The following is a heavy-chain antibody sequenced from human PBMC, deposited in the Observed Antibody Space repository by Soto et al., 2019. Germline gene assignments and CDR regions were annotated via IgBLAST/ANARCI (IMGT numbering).Heavy chain of an antibody. V-gene: IGHV1-2*04. CDR2: INPNSGGT. CDR1: GYTFTGYY. CDR3: ARGTRVRGGHYYHYYYMDV. Sequence: ASVKGSCKASGYTFTGYYMHWVRQAPGQRLEWMGWINPNSGGTNYAQKFQGWVTMTRDTSISTAYMELSRLRSDDTAAYYCARGTRVRGGHYYHYYYMDVWGKGTTVT. J-gene: IGHJ6*03. D-gene: IGHD3-10*01.